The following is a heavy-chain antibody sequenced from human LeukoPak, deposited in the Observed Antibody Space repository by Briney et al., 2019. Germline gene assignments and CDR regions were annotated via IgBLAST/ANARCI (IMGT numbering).Heavy chain of an antibody. CDR1: GFTFSSYS. V-gene: IGHV3-21*01. CDR2: ISSSSYI. Sequence: GGSLRLSCAASGFTFSSYSMNWVRQAPGKGLEWVSSISSSSYIYYADSVKGRFTISRDNAKNSLYLQMNSLRAEDTAVYYCVSLDGYNPYFDYWGQGTLVTVSS. D-gene: IGHD5-24*01. J-gene: IGHJ4*02. CDR3: VSLDGYNPYFDY.